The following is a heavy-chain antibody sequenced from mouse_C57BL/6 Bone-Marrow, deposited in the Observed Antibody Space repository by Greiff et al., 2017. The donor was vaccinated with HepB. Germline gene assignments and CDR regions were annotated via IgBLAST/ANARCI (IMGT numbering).Heavy chain of an antibody. Sequence: EVKLVESGGGLVKPGGSLKLSCAASGFTFSDYGMHWVRQAPEKGLEWVAYISSGSSTIYYADTVKGRFTISRDNAKNTLFLQMTSLKSEDTAMYYCARHSPNYYGSSYEAMDYWGQGTSVTVSS. CDR2: ISSGSSTI. CDR1: GFTFSDYG. CDR3: ARHSPNYYGSSYEAMDY. J-gene: IGHJ4*01. D-gene: IGHD1-1*01. V-gene: IGHV5-17*03.